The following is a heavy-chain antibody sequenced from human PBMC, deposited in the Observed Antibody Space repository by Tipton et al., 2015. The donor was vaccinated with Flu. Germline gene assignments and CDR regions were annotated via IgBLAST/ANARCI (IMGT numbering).Heavy chain of an antibody. Sequence: LRLSCSVSGDSISSGTFYLGWIRHHPDKGLEYIGYINYSGSTYYNPSLKSRLTISVDTSKNQFSLKLTSATTADTAIYYCARMRLRYFFDSWGPGKLITVSS. CDR1: GDSISSGTFY. V-gene: IGHV4-31*03. CDR2: INYSGST. CDR3: ARMRLRYFFDS. J-gene: IGHJ4*02.